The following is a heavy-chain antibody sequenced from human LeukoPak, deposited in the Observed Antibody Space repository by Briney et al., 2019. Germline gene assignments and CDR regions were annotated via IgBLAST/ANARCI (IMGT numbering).Heavy chain of an antibody. D-gene: IGHD6-13*01. CDR2: INHSGST. J-gene: IGHJ4*02. CDR1: GGSFSGYY. CDR3: ARMQLVQGDDY. Sequence: SETLSLTCAVYGGSFSGYYWSWIRQPPGKGLEWIGEINHSGSTNYNPSLKSRVTISVDTSKNQFSLKLSSVTAADTAVYYCARMQLVQGDDYWGQGTLATVSS. V-gene: IGHV4-34*01.